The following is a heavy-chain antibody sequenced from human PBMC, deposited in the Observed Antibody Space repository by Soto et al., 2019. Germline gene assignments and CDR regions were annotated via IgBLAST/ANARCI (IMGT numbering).Heavy chain of an antibody. D-gene: IGHD4-17*01. CDR3: AAGVTTFDY. J-gene: IGHJ4*02. CDR1: GTSLSGLP. V-gene: IGHV1-24*01. Sequence: ASVRVSCKVSGTSLSGLPMHWVRQAPGKGLEWMGSLDYEEGERSFAHRFQGRLTVTEDTSTDTAYMELSSLMSEDTAVYYCAAGVTTFDYWGQGTLVTVSS. CDR2: LDYEEGER.